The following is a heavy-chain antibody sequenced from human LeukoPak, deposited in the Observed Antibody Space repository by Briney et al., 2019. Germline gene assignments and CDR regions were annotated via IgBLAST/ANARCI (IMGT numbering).Heavy chain of an antibody. D-gene: IGHD4/OR15-4a*01. CDR1: GFTFSSYA. V-gene: IGHV3-30*01. J-gene: IGHJ4*02. CDR2: IAYDGSNK. CDR3: ATGSSISSLTTFAY. Sequence: GGSLRLSCAASGFTFSSYAMHWVRQAPGKGLEWVALIAYDGSNKYYADSVKGRFTISRDNSKNTLYLQMYSLRAEDTAVYYCATGSSISSLTTFAYWGQGTLVTVSS.